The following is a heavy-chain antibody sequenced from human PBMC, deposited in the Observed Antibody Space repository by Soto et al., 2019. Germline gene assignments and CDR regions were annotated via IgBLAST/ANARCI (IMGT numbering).Heavy chain of an antibody. CDR3: ARDRGGITVASKPLGERFDP. CDR2: VSRGGTAAYMSEGESA. Sequence: QVQLQESGPRLVRPSETLSLTCTVSGVSIDNFFWSWIRQSPGKGLEWIGYVSRGGTAAYMSEGESANYNASRESRATISLDLPKTQLSLKLTSVTAADTAVYYCARDRGGITVASKPLGERFDPWGQGTLVTVSS. CDR1: GVSIDNFF. J-gene: IGHJ5*02. V-gene: IGHV4-59*01. D-gene: IGHD5-12*01.